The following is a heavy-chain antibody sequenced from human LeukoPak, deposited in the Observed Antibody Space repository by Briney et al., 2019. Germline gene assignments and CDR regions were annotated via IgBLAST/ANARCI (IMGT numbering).Heavy chain of an antibody. Sequence: GASVTVSCKASGYTFTSYAMHWVRQAPGQRLEWMGWINAGNGNTKYSQKFQGRVTITRDTSASTAYMELSSLRSEDTAVYYCARDPIGSSWPYYFDYWGQGTLVTVSS. J-gene: IGHJ4*02. V-gene: IGHV1-3*01. CDR2: INAGNGNT. D-gene: IGHD6-13*01. CDR1: GYTFTSYA. CDR3: ARDPIGSSWPYYFDY.